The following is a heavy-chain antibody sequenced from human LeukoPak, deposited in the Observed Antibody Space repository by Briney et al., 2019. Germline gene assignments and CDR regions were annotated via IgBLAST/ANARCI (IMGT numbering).Heavy chain of an antibody. CDR2: IKQDGSEK. D-gene: IGHD6-19*01. CDR3: ARDGPYSSLDY. J-gene: IGHJ4*02. CDR1: GFTFSSYR. Sequence: GGSLRLSCAASGFTFSSYRMSWVRQAPGKGLEWVANIKQDGSEKYYVDSVKGRFTISRDNAKNSLYLQMNSLRAEDTAVFYCARDGPYSSLDYWGQGTLVTVSS. V-gene: IGHV3-7*05.